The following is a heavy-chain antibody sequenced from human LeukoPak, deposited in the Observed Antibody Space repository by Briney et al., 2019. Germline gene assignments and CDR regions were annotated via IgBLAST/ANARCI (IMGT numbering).Heavy chain of an antibody. Sequence: KRGESLKISCKGSGYNFTSYWIGWVRQMPGKGLEWMGIIYPGDSDTRYSPSFQGQVTMSADKSISTAYLQWSSLKASDTAMYYCARPSPYYYYGMDVWGQGTTVTVSS. CDR1: GYNFTSYW. CDR2: IYPGDSDT. J-gene: IGHJ6*02. V-gene: IGHV5-51*01. CDR3: ARPSPYYYYGMDV.